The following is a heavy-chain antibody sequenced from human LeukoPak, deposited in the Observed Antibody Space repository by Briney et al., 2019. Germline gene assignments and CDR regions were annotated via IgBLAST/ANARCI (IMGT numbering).Heavy chain of an antibody. CDR2: ISAYNGNT. D-gene: IGHD1-26*01. CDR1: GYTFTSYG. CDR3: AREVGATSAFDI. Sequence: ASVKVSCRAFGYTFTSYGISWVRQAPGQGLEWMGWISAYNGNTNYAQKLQGRVTMTTDTSTSTAYMELRSLRSDDTAVYYCAREVGATSAFDIWGQGTMVTVSS. V-gene: IGHV1-18*01. J-gene: IGHJ3*02.